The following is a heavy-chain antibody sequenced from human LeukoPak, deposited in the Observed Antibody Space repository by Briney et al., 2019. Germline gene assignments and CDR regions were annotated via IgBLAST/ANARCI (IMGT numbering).Heavy chain of an antibody. CDR2: INHSGST. D-gene: IGHD6-19*01. CDR1: GGSFSGYY. V-gene: IGHV4-34*01. CDR3: ARAIAVAGQAGI. Sequence: PSKTLSLTCAVYGGSFSGYYWSWIRQPPGKGLEWIGEINHSGSTNYNPSLKSRVTISVDTSKNQFSLKLSSVTAADTAVYYCARAIAVAGQAGIWGQGTLVTVSS. J-gene: IGHJ4*02.